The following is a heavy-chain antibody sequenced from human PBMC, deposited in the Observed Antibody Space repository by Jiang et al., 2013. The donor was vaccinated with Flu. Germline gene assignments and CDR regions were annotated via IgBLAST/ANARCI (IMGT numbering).Heavy chain of an antibody. CDR1: GFTFSSYW. J-gene: IGHJ4*02. CDR2: IKQDGSEK. V-gene: IGHV3-7*03. CDR3: ARDLGGYSYGLPRGSLFDY. D-gene: IGHD5-18*01. Sequence: LSCAASGFTFSSYWMSWVRQAPGKGLEWVANIKQDGSEKYYVDSVKAGFTISRDNAKNSLYLQMNSLRAEDTAVYYCARDLGGYSYGLPRGSLFDYWGQGTLVTVSS.